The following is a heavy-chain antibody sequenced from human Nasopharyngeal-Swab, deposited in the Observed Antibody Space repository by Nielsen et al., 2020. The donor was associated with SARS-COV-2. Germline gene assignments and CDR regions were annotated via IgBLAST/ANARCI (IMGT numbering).Heavy chain of an antibody. J-gene: IGHJ4*02. V-gene: IGHV1-69*13. D-gene: IGHD6-6*01. CDR3: ARAVGRVAARYYFDY. Sequence: VKVSCKASGGTFSSYAISWVRQAPGQGLEWMGGIIPIFGTANYAQKFQGRVTITADESTSTAYMELSSLRSEDTAVYYCARAVGRVAARYYFDYWGQGTLVTVSS. CDR1: GGTFSSYA. CDR2: IIPIFGTA.